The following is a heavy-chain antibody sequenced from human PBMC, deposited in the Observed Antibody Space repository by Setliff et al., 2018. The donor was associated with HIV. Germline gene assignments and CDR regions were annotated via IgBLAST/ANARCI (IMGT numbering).Heavy chain of an antibody. D-gene: IGHD3-10*01. CDR2: IYYTGDT. Sequence: PSETLSLTCTVSGGSISNGDHYWAWIRQSPGKGLEWIGYIYYTGDTYYRSSLESRVTMSVDTSKNQFSLSLSSMTAADTAVYYCARSIYGSGSQPLDYWGQGILVTVSS. V-gene: IGHV4-30-4*08. CDR3: ARSIYGSGSQPLDY. J-gene: IGHJ4*02. CDR1: GGSISNGDHY.